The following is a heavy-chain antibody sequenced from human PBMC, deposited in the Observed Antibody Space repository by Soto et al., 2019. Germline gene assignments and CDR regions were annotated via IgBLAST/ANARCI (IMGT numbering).Heavy chain of an antibody. D-gene: IGHD6-13*01. Sequence: QLPLQESGPGLVKPSETLSLTCNVSVGTFSSDRYYWGWIRQPPGKGLEWIGNIRYSGSTYYSPSLRSRVTISVDTTRNQFSLRLSSVTAADTAVYYCARLGGYSASWWHFDHWGQGTLVTVSS. J-gene: IGHJ4*02. V-gene: IGHV4-39*01. CDR3: ARLGGYSASWWHFDH. CDR2: IRYSGST. CDR1: VGTFSSDRYY.